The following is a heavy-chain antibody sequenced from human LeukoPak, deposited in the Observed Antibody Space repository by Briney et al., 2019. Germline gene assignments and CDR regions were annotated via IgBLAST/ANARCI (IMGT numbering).Heavy chain of an antibody. CDR3: ARVRIAATGLGAFDP. J-gene: IGHJ5*02. CDR1: GITVSSNY. V-gene: IGHV3-66*01. D-gene: IGHD6-13*01. CDR2: IYSGGIS. Sequence: GGSLRLSCAASGITVSSNYIIWFRQAPGKGLERVSVIYSGGISYYADSVNGRFTISRDNSKNTVSLQMDSLRADDTALYYCARVRIAATGLGAFDPWGQGTLVTVSS.